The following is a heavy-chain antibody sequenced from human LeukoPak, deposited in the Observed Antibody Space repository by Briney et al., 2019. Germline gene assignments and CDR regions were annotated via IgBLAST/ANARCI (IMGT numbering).Heavy chain of an antibody. J-gene: IGHJ6*02. V-gene: IGHV3-33*01. CDR3: ARAGRTSSSGGSCYYYGMDV. D-gene: IGHD6-6*01. CDR2: IWYDGSNK. CDR1: GFTFSSYG. Sequence: GGSLRLSCAASGFTFSSYGMHWVRQAPGKGLEWVAVIWYDGSNKYYADSVKGRFTISRDNSKNTLYLQMNSLRAEDTAVYYCARAGRTSSSGGSCYYYGMDVWGQGTTVTVSS.